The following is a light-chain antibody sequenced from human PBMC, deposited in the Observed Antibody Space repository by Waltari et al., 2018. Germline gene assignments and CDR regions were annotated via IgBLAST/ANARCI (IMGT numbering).Light chain of an antibody. CDR3: QQLYSYPIT. CDR1: QVISSD. CDR2: ASS. V-gene: IGKV1-9*01. Sequence: IQLTQSPSSLSASVGDRVTITCRASQVISSDLAWYQQKPGKAPKLLISASSTSQSGVPPRFSGSGSGTDFTLTISSLQPEDFATYYCQQLYSYPITFGGGTKVEIK. J-gene: IGKJ4*01.